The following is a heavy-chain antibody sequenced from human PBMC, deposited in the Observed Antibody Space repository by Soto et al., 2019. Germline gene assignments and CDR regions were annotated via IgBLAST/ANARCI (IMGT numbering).Heavy chain of an antibody. CDR1: GFTFSSYA. CDR3: ARDDVLCDGGRCYGVPLDV. V-gene: IGHV3-30*14. D-gene: IGHD2-15*01. CDR2: ISYDGSNK. Sequence: HPGGSLRLSCAASGFTFSSYAMHWVRQAPGKGLEWAAVISYDGSNKYYADSVKGRFTISRDTSENTLHLQMDSLRAEDTAVYYCARDDVLCDGGRCYGVPLDVWGNGSTVTVSS. J-gene: IGHJ6*04.